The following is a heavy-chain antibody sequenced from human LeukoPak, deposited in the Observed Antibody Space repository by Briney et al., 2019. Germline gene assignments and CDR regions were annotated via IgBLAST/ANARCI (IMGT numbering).Heavy chain of an antibody. CDR2: IFYSGTT. D-gene: IGHD3-9*01. Sequence: TSETLSLTCTVSGGSIRTYYWSWIRQPPGKGLEWIGYIFYSGTTNYNPSLKSRVTISVDTSKNQFSLKLTSVTAADTAVYYCARGLTGSTGFDYWGQGTLVAVSS. V-gene: IGHV4-59*01. CDR3: ARGLTGSTGFDY. CDR1: GGSIRTYY. J-gene: IGHJ4*02.